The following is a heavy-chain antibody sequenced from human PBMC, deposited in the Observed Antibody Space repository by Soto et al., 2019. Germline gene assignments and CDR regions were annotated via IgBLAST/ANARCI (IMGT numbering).Heavy chain of an antibody. Sequence: PXGSLQICCAASGFTFIDYYMSWIRQAAGKGLEWISHISDSATTMYYADSVKGRFTISRDNARKSLFLHMNSLRAEDTAVYYCARDTAFISSGLFNPWGQGTLVTVSS. CDR3: ARDTAFISSGLFNP. CDR2: ISDSATTM. V-gene: IGHV3-11*01. J-gene: IGHJ5*02. D-gene: IGHD3-22*01. CDR1: GFTFIDYY.